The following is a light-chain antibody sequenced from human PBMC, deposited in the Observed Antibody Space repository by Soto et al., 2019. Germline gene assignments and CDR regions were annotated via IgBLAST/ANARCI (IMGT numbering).Light chain of an antibody. CDR3: QQYYSTPYT. V-gene: IGKV4-1*01. CDR2: WAS. Sequence: DIVMTQSPDSLAVSLGGRATINCKSSQSVLHSSNNHNYFAWYQQKPGQPPKLLIYWASTRESGVPDRFSGSGSGTDFTLTISNLQAEDVAVYYCQQYYSTPYTFGQGTKLEIK. CDR1: QSVLHSSNNHNY. J-gene: IGKJ2*01.